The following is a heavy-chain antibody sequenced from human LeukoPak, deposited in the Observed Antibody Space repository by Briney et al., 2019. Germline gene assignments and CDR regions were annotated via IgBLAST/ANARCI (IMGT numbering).Heavy chain of an antibody. CDR3: ARDGWELLGYDAFDI. Sequence: GGSLRLSCAASGFTFSSYAMHWVRQAPGKGLEWGAVISYDGSNKYYAPSVERRLTIPRHNSQNPPYVQMNSLRAEHTAVYYCARDGWELLGYDAFDIWGQGPMVTVSS. CDR1: GFTFSSYA. J-gene: IGHJ3*02. CDR2: ISYDGSNK. D-gene: IGHD1-26*01. V-gene: IGHV3-30-3*01.